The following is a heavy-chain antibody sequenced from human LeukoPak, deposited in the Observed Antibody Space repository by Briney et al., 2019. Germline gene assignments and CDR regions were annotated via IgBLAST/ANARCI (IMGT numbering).Heavy chain of an antibody. CDR3: ARLKVATTHPDY. CDR2: RYYSGFI. CDR1: DDSIISSDYY. J-gene: IGHJ4*02. V-gene: IGHV4-39*01. Sequence: NPSETLSLTCAVSDDSIISSDYYWGWLRQPPGKGLEWIGSRYYSGFIYYNPSVKSRVTISVDTSKNQFSLELTSVTAADTAVYYCARLKVATTHPDYWGQGTLVTVSS. D-gene: IGHD4-23*01.